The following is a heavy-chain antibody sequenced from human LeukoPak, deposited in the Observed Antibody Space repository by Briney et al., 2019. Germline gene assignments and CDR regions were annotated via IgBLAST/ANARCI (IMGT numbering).Heavy chain of an antibody. V-gene: IGHV5-51*01. Sequence: GESLKISCKGSGYSFTSYWTGWVRQMPGKGLEWMGIIYPGDSDTRYSPPFQGQVTISADKSISTAYLQWSSLKASDTAMYYCARHETTVTEGDWFDPWGQGTLVTVSS. CDR2: IYPGDSDT. CDR3: ARHETTVTEGDWFDP. J-gene: IGHJ5*02. CDR1: GYSFTSYW. D-gene: IGHD4-17*01.